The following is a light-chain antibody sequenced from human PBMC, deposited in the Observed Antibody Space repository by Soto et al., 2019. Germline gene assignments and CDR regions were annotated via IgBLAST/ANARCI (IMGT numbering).Light chain of an antibody. CDR1: SGHSSYI. CDR2: LEGSGSY. V-gene: IGLV4-60*03. Sequence: QLVLTQSSSAPASLGSSVKLTCTLSSGHSSYIIAWHQQQPGKAPRYLMKLEGSGSYNKGSGVPDRFSGSSSGADRYLTISNLQSEDEADYYCETWDSNTWVFGGGTKLTVL. CDR3: ETWDSNTWV. J-gene: IGLJ3*02.